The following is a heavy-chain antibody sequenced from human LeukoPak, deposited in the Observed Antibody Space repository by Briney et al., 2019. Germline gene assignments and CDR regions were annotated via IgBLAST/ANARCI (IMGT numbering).Heavy chain of an antibody. CDR3: ARDLPSNYGGYYYYGMDV. CDR2: IYYSGST. CDR1: GGSISSDY. J-gene: IGHJ6*02. D-gene: IGHD4-11*01. V-gene: IGHV4-59*01. Sequence: SETLSLTCTVSGGSISSDYWSWIRQPPGKGLEWIGYIYYSGSTNYNPSLKSRVTISVDTSKNRFSQKLSSVTAADTAVYYCARDLPSNYGGYYYYGMDVWGQGTTVTVSS.